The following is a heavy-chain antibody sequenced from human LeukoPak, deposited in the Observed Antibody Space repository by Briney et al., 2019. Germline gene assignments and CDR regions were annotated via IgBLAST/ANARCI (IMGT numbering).Heavy chain of an antibody. D-gene: IGHD3-9*01. V-gene: IGHV1-69*04. J-gene: IGHJ6*02. CDR1: GGTFSSYA. CDR2: IIPILGIA. CDR3: ASTPSRSYYDILTGYYYYYYYGMDV. Sequence: GASVKVSCKASGGTFSSYAISWVRQAPGQGLEWMGRIIPILGIANYAQKFQGRVTMTRNTSISTAYMELSSLRSEDTAVYYCASTPSRSYYDILTGYYYYYYYGMDVWGQGTTVTVSS.